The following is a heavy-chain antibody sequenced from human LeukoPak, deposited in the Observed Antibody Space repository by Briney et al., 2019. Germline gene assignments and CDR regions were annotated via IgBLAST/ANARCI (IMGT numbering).Heavy chain of an antibody. V-gene: IGHV3-30-3*01. J-gene: IGHJ4*02. CDR2: ISGDGNIK. D-gene: IGHD2-2*01. Sequence: PGGSLRLSCAASGFNYSSYTMNWVRQAPGKGLEWVAVISGDGNIKWTADSVKGRFTISRDNSKNTLYLQMNSLRGEDTAVYYCAREDPSIVALPADGRYFDCWGQGTLVAVSS. CDR1: GFNYSSYT. CDR3: AREDPSIVALPADGRYFDC.